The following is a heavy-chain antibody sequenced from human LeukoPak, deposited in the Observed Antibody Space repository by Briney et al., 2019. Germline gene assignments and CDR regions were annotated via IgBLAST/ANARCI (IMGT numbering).Heavy chain of an antibody. CDR2: INHSGST. CDR3: ARSYGYSSGWYGAYYFDY. Sequence: PSETLSLTCAVYGGSFSGYYWSWIRQPPGKGLEWIGEINHSGSTNYNPSLKSRVTISVDTSKNQFSLKLSSVTAADTAVYYCARSYGYSSGWYGAYYFDYWGQGTLVTVSS. J-gene: IGHJ4*02. CDR1: GGSFSGYY. D-gene: IGHD6-19*01. V-gene: IGHV4-34*01.